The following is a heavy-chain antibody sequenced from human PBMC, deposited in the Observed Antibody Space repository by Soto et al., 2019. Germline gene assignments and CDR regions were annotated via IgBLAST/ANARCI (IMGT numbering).Heavy chain of an antibody. Sequence: PSETLSLTCTVSGGSISSGDYYWSWIRQPPGKGLEWIGYIYYSGSTYYNPSLKSRVTISVDTSKNQFSLKLSSVTAADTAVYYCARVWLGLGFDYWGQGTLVTVSS. CDR1: GGSISSGDYY. D-gene: IGHD3-22*01. CDR2: IYYSGST. J-gene: IGHJ4*02. CDR3: ARVWLGLGFDY. V-gene: IGHV4-30-4*01.